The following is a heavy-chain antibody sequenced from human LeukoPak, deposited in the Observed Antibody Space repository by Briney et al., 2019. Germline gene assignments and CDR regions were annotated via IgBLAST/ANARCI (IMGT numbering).Heavy chain of an antibody. CDR3: AGESGYGVTTAYYFDY. CDR2: INPNSGGT. CDR1: GYTFTGYY. D-gene: IGHD4-17*01. Sequence: ASVKVSCKASGYTFTGYYMHWVRQAPGQGLEWVGWINPNSGGTNYAQKFQGRVTMTRDTSISTAYMELSRLRSDDTAVYYCAGESGYGVTTAYYFDYWGQGTLVTVSS. J-gene: IGHJ4*02. V-gene: IGHV1-2*02.